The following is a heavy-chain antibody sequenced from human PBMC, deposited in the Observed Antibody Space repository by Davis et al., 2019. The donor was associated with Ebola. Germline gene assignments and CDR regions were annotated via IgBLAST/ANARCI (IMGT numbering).Heavy chain of an antibody. V-gene: IGHV4-61*01. CDR2: IYYSGST. D-gene: IGHD5-18*01. J-gene: IGHJ4*02. CDR1: GFSLSNARMG. CDR3: ARRNRDTAMVPL. Sequence: SGPTLVKPTETLTLTCTVSGFSLSNARMGVSWIRQPPGKGLEWIGYIYYSGSTNYNPSLKSRVTISVDTSKNQFSLKLSSVTAADTAMYYCARRNRDTAMVPLWGQGTLVTVSS.